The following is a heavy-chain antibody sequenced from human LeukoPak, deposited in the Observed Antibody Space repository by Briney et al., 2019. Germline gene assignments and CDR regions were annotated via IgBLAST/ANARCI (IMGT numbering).Heavy chain of an antibody. J-gene: IGHJ4*02. D-gene: IGHD5-24*01. CDR1: GFTFRNYG. Sequence: PGGSLRLSCAASGFTFRNYGMSWVRQAPGKGLEWVSGTIGSGDSKFYADPVKGRLTISRDNSRNTLYLHMNSLRVDDTAVYYCASLYNDYGDYWGQGALVTVSS. CDR3: ASLYNDYGDY. V-gene: IGHV3-23*01. CDR2: TIGSGDSK.